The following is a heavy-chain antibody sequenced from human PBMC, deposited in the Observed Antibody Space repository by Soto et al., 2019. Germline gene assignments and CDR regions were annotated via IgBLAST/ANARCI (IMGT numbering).Heavy chain of an antibody. CDR3: ARPTKGGRYYYGMDV. CDR2: IWYDGSNK. J-gene: IGHJ6*02. D-gene: IGHD1-26*01. V-gene: IGHV3-33*01. CDR1: GFTFSSYG. Sequence: GGSLRLSCAASGFTFSSYGMHWVRQAPGKGLEWVAVIWYDGSNKYYADSVKGRFTISRDNSKNTLYLQMNSLRAEDTAVYDCARPTKGGRYYYGMDVWGQGTTGTVTS.